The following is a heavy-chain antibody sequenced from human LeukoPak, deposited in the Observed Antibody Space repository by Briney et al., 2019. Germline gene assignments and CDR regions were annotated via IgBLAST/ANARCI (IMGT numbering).Heavy chain of an antibody. Sequence: ASVKVSCKASGYTFTSYAMNWVRQAPGQGLEWMGWINTNTGNPTYAQGFTGRFVFSLGTSVSTAYLQISSLKAEDTAVYYCARRNSRAHYYMDVWGKGTTVTVSS. CDR3: ARRNSRAHYYMDV. J-gene: IGHJ6*03. CDR1: GYTFTSYA. CDR2: INTNTGNP. V-gene: IGHV7-4-1*02. D-gene: IGHD1-14*01.